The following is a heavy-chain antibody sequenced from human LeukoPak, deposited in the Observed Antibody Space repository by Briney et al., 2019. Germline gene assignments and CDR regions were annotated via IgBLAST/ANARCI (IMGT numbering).Heavy chain of an antibody. J-gene: IGHJ4*02. Sequence: SETLSLTCSVYGGSFNDYDWSWVRQAPGRGLQWIGEINESGATNCDPSLKSRVTMSIDTSKSQFSMSLRSVTAADTAVYFCARYVPVKTGPTRASFDYWGQGILVSVSS. CDR2: INESGAT. V-gene: IGHV4-34*01. D-gene: IGHD1-1*01. CDR3: ARYVPVKTGPTRASFDY. CDR1: GGSFNDYD.